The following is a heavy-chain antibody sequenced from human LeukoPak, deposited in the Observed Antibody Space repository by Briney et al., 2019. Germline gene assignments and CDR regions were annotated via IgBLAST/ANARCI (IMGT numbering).Heavy chain of an antibody. CDR2: IYSDGNT. V-gene: IGHV3-66*01. CDR3: ARDSITMVRGVILNDY. CDR1: GFTVSSNY. Sequence: GGSLRLSCAASGFTVSSNYMSWVRQAPGKGLEWVSLIYSDGNTSYADSVKGRFNISRDNSQNTLYLQMNSLRAEDTAVYYCARDSITMVRGVILNDYWGQGTLVTVSS. D-gene: IGHD3-10*01. J-gene: IGHJ4*02.